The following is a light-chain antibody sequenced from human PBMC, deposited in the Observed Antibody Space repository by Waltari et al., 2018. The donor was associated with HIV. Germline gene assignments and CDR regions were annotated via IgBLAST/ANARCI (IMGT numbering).Light chain of an antibody. CDR2: DVF. J-gene: IGLJ3*02. CDR1: SSDVDGYKF. V-gene: IGLV2-23*02. Sequence: QSALTQPASVSGSPGQSITTSCTGPSSDVDGYKFVSWYQQHPGKAPKLIIFDVFKRPSGVSVRFSGSKSGNTASLTISGLQSEDEADYYCCSYAGSRTWVFGGGTKVTVL. CDR3: CSYAGSRTWV.